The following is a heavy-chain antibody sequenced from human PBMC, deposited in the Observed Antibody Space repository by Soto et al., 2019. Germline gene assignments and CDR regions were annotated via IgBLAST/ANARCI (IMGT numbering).Heavy chain of an antibody. CDR2: ISSRGTLS. CDR1: GFTFSDYY. V-gene: IGHV3-11*01. D-gene: IGHD4-17*01. J-gene: IGHJ5*01. Sequence: QVQLVESGGGLVKPGGSLRLSCAASGFTFSDYYMSWIRQAPGKGLQWVSYISSRGTLSKYADSVKGRFAISRDNAQKSLFLQLDSLRDEDTAVYFCARLCGDYNRKWYWFDSWGQGTQVTVSS. CDR3: ARLCGDYNRKWYWFDS.